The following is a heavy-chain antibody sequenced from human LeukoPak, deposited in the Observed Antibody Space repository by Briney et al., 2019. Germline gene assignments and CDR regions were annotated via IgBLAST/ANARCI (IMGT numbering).Heavy chain of an antibody. J-gene: IGHJ4*02. CDR3: ARGHGGYEFLFDY. V-gene: IGHV1-2*02. CDR1: GYTFTGYY. CDR2: INPNSGGT. D-gene: IGHD5-12*01. Sequence: ASVKVSCKASGYTFTGYYMHWVRQAPGQGLEWMGWINPNSGGTNYAQKFQGRVTMTRDTSISTAYMELSRLRSDDTAVYYCARGHGGYEFLFDYWGQGPLVTVSS.